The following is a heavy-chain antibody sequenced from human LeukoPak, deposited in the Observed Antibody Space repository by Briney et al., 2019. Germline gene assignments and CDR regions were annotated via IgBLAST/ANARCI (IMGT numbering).Heavy chain of an antibody. V-gene: IGHV3-48*01. CDR1: GFTFSSSW. Sequence: GGSLRLSCAASGFTFSSSWMTWVRQAPGKGLEWVSYISSSSGTIYYADSVKGRFTISRDNAKNSLYLQMNSLRAEDTAVYYCARAERLGELSFDYWGQGTLVTVSS. CDR2: ISSSSGTI. J-gene: IGHJ4*02. D-gene: IGHD3-16*02. CDR3: ARAERLGELSFDY.